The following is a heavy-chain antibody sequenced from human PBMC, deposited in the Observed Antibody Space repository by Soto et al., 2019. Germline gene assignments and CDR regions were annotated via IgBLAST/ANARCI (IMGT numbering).Heavy chain of an antibody. Sequence: GASVKVSCKASGYTFTGYYMHWVRQAPGQGLEWMGWINPNSGGTNYAQKVQGRVSVTTDTSTNTVYMELSGLRYDDTALYYCARSGEHPFDFWGQGTLVTVSS. V-gene: IGHV1-2*02. D-gene: IGHD6-25*01. J-gene: IGHJ4*02. CDR3: ARSGEHPFDF. CDR1: GYTFTGYY. CDR2: INPNSGGT.